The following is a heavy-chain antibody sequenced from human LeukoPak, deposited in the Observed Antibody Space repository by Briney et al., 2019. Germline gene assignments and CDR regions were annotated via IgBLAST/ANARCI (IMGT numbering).Heavy chain of an antibody. CDR3: ARAGNYYDSSGYYY. V-gene: IGHV3-23*01. D-gene: IGHD3-22*01. CDR1: GFTFSSYA. CDR2: ISGSGGST. J-gene: IGHJ4*02. Sequence: PPGGSLRLSCAASGFTFSSYAMSWVRQAPGKGLEWVSAISGSGGSTYYADSVKGRFTISRDNSKNTLYLQMNSLRAEDTAMYYCARAGNYYDSSGYYYWGQGTLVTVSS.